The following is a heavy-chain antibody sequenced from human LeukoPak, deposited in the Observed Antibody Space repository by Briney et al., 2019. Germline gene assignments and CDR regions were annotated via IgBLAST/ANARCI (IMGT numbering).Heavy chain of an antibody. D-gene: IGHD6-19*01. CDR3: AREIEVAGGGLDY. J-gene: IGHJ4*02. Sequence: SQTLSLTCTVSGGSLSSGGYYWSWIRQHPGKGLEWIGYIYYSGSTYYNPSLKSRVTISVDTSKNQFSLKLSSVTAADTAVYYCAREIEVAGGGLDYWGQGSLVTVSS. V-gene: IGHV4-31*03. CDR2: IYYSGST. CDR1: GGSLSSGGYY.